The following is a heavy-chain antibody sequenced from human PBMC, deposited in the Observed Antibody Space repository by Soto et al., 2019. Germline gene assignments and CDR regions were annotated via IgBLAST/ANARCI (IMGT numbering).Heavy chain of an antibody. CDR1: GFSFSSFW. CDR3: ARDFGEVGSTAAFDI. V-gene: IGHV3-74*01. D-gene: IGHD1-26*01. J-gene: IGHJ3*02. CDR2: IHNDGSRT. Sequence: GGSLRLSCAASGFSFSSFWMHWARQAPGKGLVWVAHIHNDGSRTSYADSVKGRFTISRDDAKNTLYLQMNSLRAEDTAMYYCARDFGEVGSTAAFDIWGQGTMVTVSS.